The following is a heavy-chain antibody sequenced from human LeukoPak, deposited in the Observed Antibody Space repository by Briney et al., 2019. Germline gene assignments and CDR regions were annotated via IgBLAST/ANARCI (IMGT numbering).Heavy chain of an antibody. CDR3: ARSSGIGTTDY. Sequence: QPGGSLTLSCAAYAFTFSTYWMSWVRQAPGKGLEWVANINYDGGQTYYMDSVRGRFTISRDNAKNSLYLQMNSLRVEDTAVYYCARSSGIGTTDYWGQGTLVIVSS. CDR2: INYDGGQT. J-gene: IGHJ4*02. V-gene: IGHV3-7*03. CDR1: AFTFSTYW. D-gene: IGHD1-1*01.